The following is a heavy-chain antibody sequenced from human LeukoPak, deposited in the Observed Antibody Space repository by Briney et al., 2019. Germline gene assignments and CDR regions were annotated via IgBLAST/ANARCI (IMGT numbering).Heavy chain of an antibody. CDR1: GFSFDDYA. J-gene: IGHJ6*02. Sequence: GGSLRLSCAASGFSFDDYAMDWVRQAPGKGLEWVSCISWNSGSIGYADSVKGRFTISRDNAKNSLYLQMNSLRAEDTALYYCAKDIGSGYDPYYYYYGMDVWGQGTTVTVSS. CDR3: AKDIGSGYDPYYYYYGMDV. D-gene: IGHD5-12*01. CDR2: ISWNSGSI. V-gene: IGHV3-9*01.